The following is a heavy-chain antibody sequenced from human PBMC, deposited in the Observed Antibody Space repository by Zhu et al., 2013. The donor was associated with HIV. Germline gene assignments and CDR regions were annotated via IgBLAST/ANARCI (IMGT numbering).Heavy chain of an antibody. V-gene: IGHV1-2*02. CDR2: INPNSGDT. D-gene: IGHD3-16*01. Sequence: QVQLVQSGAEVKKPGSSVKVSCKLSGGTFSNYAISWVRQAPGQGLEWIGWINPNSGDTNYAQNFQGRVTMTRDTSTTTAYMELSALISDDTALYYCASDLWGKAFDIWGQGTMVTVSS. CDR1: GGTFSNYA. CDR3: ASDLWGKAFDI. J-gene: IGHJ3*02.